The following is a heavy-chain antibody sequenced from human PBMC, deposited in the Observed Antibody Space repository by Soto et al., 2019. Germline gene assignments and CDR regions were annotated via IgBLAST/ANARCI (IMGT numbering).Heavy chain of an antibody. CDR2: ISKSGFTI. Sequence: PGGSLRLSCAASGFTFSDYNMNWVRQAPGKGLEWISYISKSGFTILQADSVKGRFTISRDNAKNSLYLQMNSLRDEDTAVYYCARERTTYYDFWTGPWFDPWGQGTLVTVSS. V-gene: IGHV3-48*02. CDR3: ARERTTYYDFWTGPWFDP. J-gene: IGHJ5*01. D-gene: IGHD3-3*01. CDR1: GFTFSDYN.